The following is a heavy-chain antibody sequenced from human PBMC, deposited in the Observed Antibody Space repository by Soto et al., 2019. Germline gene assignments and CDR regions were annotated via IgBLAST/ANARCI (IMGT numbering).Heavy chain of an antibody. CDR3: TRAALYYDILTATHFDY. Sequence: GGSLRLSCTASGFTFGDYAMSWFRQAPGKGLEWVGFIRSKAYGGTTEYAASVKGRFTISRDDSKSIAYLQMNSLKTEDTAVYYCTRAALYYDILTATHFDYWGQGTLVTVSS. V-gene: IGHV3-49*03. J-gene: IGHJ4*02. CDR2: IRSKAYGGTT. CDR1: GFTFGDYA. D-gene: IGHD3-9*01.